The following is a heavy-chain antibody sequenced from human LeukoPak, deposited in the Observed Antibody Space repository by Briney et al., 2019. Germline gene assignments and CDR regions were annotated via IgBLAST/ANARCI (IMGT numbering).Heavy chain of an antibody. CDR2: IYYSGST. Sequence: SETLSLTCTVSGGSISSYYWSWIRQPPGKGLEWIGYIYYSGSTNYNPSPKSRVTISVDTSKNQFSLKLSSVTAADTAVYYCARGGSTLHSAGGHDIEFYYYYYMDVWGKGTTVTISS. V-gene: IGHV4-59*08. J-gene: IGHJ6*03. D-gene: IGHD3-9*01. CDR1: GGSISSYY. CDR3: ARGGSTLHSAGGHDIEFYYYYYMDV.